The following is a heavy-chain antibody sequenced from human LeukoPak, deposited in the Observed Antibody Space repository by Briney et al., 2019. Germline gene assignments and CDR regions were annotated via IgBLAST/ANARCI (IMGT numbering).Heavy chain of an antibody. Sequence: SQTLSLTCAISGDSVSSNSAPWNWIRQSPSRDLEWLGRTYYSSKWYNDYAVSVKSRITINPDTSKNQFSLQLNSVTPEDTAVYYCAGEYSSSAMAAFDIWGQGTMVTVSS. J-gene: IGHJ3*02. CDR2: TYYSSKWYN. CDR1: GDSVSSNSAP. CDR3: AGEYSSSAMAAFDI. D-gene: IGHD6-6*01. V-gene: IGHV6-1*01.